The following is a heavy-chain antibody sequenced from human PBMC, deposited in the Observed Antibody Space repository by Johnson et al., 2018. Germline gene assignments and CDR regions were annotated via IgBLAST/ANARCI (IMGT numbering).Heavy chain of an antibody. CDR3: ATGHYLAGTTYSQH. CDR1: GFTFINYV. V-gene: IGHV3-23*01. D-gene: IGHD1-7*01. J-gene: IGHJ1*01. Sequence: EVQLLESGGALVQPGGSXRLSCVVSGFTFINYVMNWVRQAPGRGLEWISVISESGDTTYYADSVKGRFTISRADAQKTLFLQMSDLRAEDTAVYFCATGHYLAGTTYSQHWGQGTLVTVSS. CDR2: ISESGDTT.